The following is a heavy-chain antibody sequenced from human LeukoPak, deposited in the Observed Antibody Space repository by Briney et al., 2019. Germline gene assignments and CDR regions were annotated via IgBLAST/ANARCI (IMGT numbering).Heavy chain of an antibody. CDR1: GFTVSSNY. CDR2: IYSGGST. J-gene: IGHJ4*02. V-gene: IGHV3-66*01. Sequence: GGSLRLSCAASGFTVSSNYMSWVRQAPGKGLEWVSVIYSGGSTYYADSVKGRFTISRDNSKNTLYLQMNSLRAEDTAVYYCARVHRPYYFDYWGQGTLVTVSS. CDR3: ARVHRPYYFDY.